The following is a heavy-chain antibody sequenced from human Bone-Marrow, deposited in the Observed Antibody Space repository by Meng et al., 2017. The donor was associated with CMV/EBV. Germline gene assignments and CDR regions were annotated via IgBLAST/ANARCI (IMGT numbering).Heavy chain of an antibody. Sequence: SETLSLTCTVSGGSIRSRNNYWAWIRQAPGKGLEWIGYIYYSGSTNYNPSLKSRVTISVDTSKNQFSLKLSSVTAADTAVYYCARLSGEAAMPFDYWGQGMLVTVSS. CDR1: GGSIRSRNNY. CDR3: ARLSGEAAMPFDY. V-gene: IGHV4-61*05. D-gene: IGHD2-2*01. J-gene: IGHJ4*02. CDR2: IYYSGST.